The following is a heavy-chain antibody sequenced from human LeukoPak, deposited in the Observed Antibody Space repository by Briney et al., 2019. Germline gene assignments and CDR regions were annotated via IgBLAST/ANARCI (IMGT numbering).Heavy chain of an antibody. Sequence: PGGSLRLSCAASGFTFSSYSMNGLRQAPGKGLEWVSSISSSRSYIYYADSVKGRFTISRDNAKNSLYLQMNSLRAEDTAVYYCARDVDTAMVDYWGQGTLVTVSS. CDR2: ISSSRSYI. V-gene: IGHV3-21*01. CDR1: GFTFSSYS. CDR3: ARDVDTAMVDY. D-gene: IGHD5-18*01. J-gene: IGHJ4*02.